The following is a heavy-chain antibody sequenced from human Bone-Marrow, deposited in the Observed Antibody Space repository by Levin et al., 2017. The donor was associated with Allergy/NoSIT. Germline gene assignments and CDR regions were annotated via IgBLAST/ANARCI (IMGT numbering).Heavy chain of an antibody. D-gene: IGHD1-1*01. CDR1: GFNFSNYG. CDR2: IYYDGSKK. V-gene: IGHV3-33*06. J-gene: IGHJ4*02. CDR3: AKQQGGWKGGLDY. Sequence: GGSLRLSCGASGFNFSNYGLHWVRQAPGKGLEWVAVIYYDGSKKYYDDSVKGRFTISRDNSKNTLYLQMNALRAEDTGFYYCAKQQGGWKGGLDYWGQGTLVTASS.